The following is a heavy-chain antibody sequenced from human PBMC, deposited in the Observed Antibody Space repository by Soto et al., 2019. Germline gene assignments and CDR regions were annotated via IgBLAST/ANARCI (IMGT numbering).Heavy chain of an antibody. J-gene: IGHJ4*02. CDR3: ARRKLELGFDY. D-gene: IGHD1-7*01. CDR1: GGSFSGYY. CDR2: INHSGST. V-gene: IGHV4-34*01. Sequence: SETLSLTCAVYGGSFSGYYWSWIRQPPGKGLEWIGEINHSGSTNYNPSLKSRVTISVDTSKNQFSLKLSSVTAADTAVYYCARRKLELGFDYWGQGTLVTVSS.